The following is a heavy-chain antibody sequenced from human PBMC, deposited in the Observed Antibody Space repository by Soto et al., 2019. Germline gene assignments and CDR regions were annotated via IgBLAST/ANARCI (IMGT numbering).Heavy chain of an antibody. Sequence: SETLSLTCIVSGASISTGGYSGSWIRQPPGKGPEWIGYIYESGRTYYKPSLKSRASISMDKSRNQFSVRLTSVTAADTAVYFCARDVDSTILKPNDAFGIWGQGSMVTVSS. V-gene: IGHV4-30-2*01. CDR2: IYESGRT. J-gene: IGHJ3*02. CDR3: ARDVDSTILKPNDAFGI. D-gene: IGHD5-18*01. CDR1: GASISTGGYS.